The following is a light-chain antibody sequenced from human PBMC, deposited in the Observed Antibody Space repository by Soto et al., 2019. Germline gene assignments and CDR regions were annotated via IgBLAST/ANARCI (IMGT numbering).Light chain of an antibody. V-gene: IGKV3-20*01. CDR2: GAS. CDR1: QTIDSNS. Sequence: EIVLRQSPGTLSLSPGERATLSCRASQTIDSNSLAWFQQKPGQAPRLLIYGASSRATAIPDRFSGSGSGTDFTLTISRLEPEDFAVYYCQQYGRSSITFGQGTRLEIK. J-gene: IGKJ5*01. CDR3: QQYGRSSIT.